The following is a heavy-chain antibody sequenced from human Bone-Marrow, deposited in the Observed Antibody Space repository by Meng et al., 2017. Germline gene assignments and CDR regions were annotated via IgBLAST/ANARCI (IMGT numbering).Heavy chain of an antibody. D-gene: IGHD3-10*01. CDR3: VRVVIRGYEVLGY. V-gene: IGHV1-2*06. Sequence: QVQLVQSGAEVKKPGASVKVSCKASGYTFTDYYLHWVRQAPGQGLEWMGRINPNSGGTNYAQKFQGRVTMTKDTSISTAYMELSRLRSDDTAVYFCVRVVIRGYEVLGYWGQGTLVTVSS. CDR2: INPNSGGT. CDR1: GYTFTDYY. J-gene: IGHJ4*02.